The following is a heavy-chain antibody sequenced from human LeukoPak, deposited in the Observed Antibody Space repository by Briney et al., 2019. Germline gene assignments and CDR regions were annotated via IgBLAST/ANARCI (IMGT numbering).Heavy chain of an antibody. CDR2: IHPSTGNP. J-gene: IGHJ4*02. D-gene: IGHD3-16*02. Sequence: ASVKVSCKASGYTFTNYAMNWVRQAPGQGLEWMGWIHPSTGNPTYAQGFTGRFVFSLDTSVSTTYLQISSLKAEDTAVYYCARAYQRLGELSLPNYWGQGTLVAVSS. CDR3: ARAYQRLGELSLPNY. V-gene: IGHV7-4-1*02. CDR1: GYTFTNYA.